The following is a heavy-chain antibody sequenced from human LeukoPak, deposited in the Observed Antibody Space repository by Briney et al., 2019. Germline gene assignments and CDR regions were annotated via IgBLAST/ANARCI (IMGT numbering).Heavy chain of an antibody. D-gene: IGHD4-17*01. V-gene: IGHV4-34*01. CDR2: INHSGST. Sequence: SETLSLTCAVYGGSFSGYYWSWIRQPPGKGLEWIGEINHSGSTNYNPSLKSRVTISVDTSKNQFSLKLSSVTAADTAVYYRARFYGLGYFDYWGQGTLVTVSS. CDR1: GGSFSGYY. CDR3: ARFYGLGYFDY. J-gene: IGHJ4*02.